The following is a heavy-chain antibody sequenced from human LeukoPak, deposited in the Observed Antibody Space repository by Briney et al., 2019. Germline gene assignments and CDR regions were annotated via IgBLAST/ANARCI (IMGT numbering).Heavy chain of an antibody. V-gene: IGHV3-7*01. CDR3: AREGYQFLSNNYYYYIDV. CDR1: RFPFSSHW. J-gene: IGHJ6*03. Sequence: GGSLRLSCAASRFPFSSHWMSWVRQAPGKGLEWVGNIKQDGSEKYYVDSVKGRFTISRDNAKNSLYLQMNGLRAEDTAVYYCAREGYQFLSNNYYYYIDVWAKGPRSPSP. CDR2: IKQDGSEK. D-gene: IGHD2-2*01.